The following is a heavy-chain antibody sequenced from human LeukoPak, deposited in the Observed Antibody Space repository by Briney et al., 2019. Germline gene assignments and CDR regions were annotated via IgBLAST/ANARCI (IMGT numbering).Heavy chain of an antibody. Sequence: GGSLRLSCAASGFTFSGYWMHWVRQAPGKGLVWVSRISSGGTSTIYADSVKGRFTNSRDDAKNTLYLQMNSLRAEDTAVYYCAREYGGNRRAFDIWGLGTMVTVSS. D-gene: IGHD4-23*01. J-gene: IGHJ3*02. CDR2: ISSGGTST. CDR3: AREYGGNRRAFDI. CDR1: GFTFSGYW. V-gene: IGHV3-74*01.